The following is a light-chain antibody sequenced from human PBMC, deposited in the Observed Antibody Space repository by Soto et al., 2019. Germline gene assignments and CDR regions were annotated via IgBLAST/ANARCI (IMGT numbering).Light chain of an antibody. Sequence: QLVLTQSPSASASLGASVKLTCTLSRGHSSYAIAWHQQQPEKGPRYLMKLNSDGSHSKGDGSPDRFSGSSSGAERYLTISSLQSEDEADYYCQTWGTGTWVFGGGTKLTVL. V-gene: IGLV4-69*01. J-gene: IGLJ3*02. CDR3: QTWGTGTWV. CDR1: RGHSSYA. CDR2: LNSDGSH.